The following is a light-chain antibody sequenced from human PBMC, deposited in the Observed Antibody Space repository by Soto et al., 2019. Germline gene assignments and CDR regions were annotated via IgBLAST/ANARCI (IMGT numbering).Light chain of an antibody. CDR3: QQYARSPVT. V-gene: IGKV3-20*01. J-gene: IGKJ1*01. Sequence: EIVLTQSPGTLSLSPGERATLSCRASQSVSSSYLAWYQQKPGQAPSLLIYGASSRATGIPDRFSGSGSGTDFTLTISRLEPEDFAVYYCQQYARSPVTFGQGTKVESK. CDR2: GAS. CDR1: QSVSSSY.